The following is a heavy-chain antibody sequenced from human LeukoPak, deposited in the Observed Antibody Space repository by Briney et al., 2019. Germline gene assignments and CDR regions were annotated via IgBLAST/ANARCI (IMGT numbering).Heavy chain of an antibody. CDR1: GFTFSSYA. J-gene: IGHJ4*02. V-gene: IGHV3-30-3*01. CDR3: ARDMGEIGSWNFDY. CDR2: ISYDGSNK. D-gene: IGHD6-13*01. Sequence: GRSLRLSCAASGFTFSSYAMHWVRQAPGKGLEWVAVISYDGSNKYYADSVKGRFTISRDNSKNMLYLQMNSLRAEDTAVYYCARDMGEIGSWNFDYWGQGTLVTVSS.